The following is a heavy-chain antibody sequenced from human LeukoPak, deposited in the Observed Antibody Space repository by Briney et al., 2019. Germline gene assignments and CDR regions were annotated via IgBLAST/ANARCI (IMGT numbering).Heavy chain of an antibody. J-gene: IGHJ5*02. CDR1: GFTFSSSA. V-gene: IGHV3-33*01. CDR3: ARGIAPTANPNWFDP. D-gene: IGHD2-2*01. CDR2: IWSDGSFK. Sequence: GGSLRLSCAASGFTFSSSAMHWVRQAPGKGLEWVAFIWSDGSFKNYPDSVQGRFTISRDNSKNTLFLQMNSMRADDTAVYYCARGIAPTANPNWFDPWGQGTLVTVSS.